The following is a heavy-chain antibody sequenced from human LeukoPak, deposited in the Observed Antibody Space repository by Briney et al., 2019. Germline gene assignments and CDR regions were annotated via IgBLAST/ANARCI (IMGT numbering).Heavy chain of an antibody. CDR2: ISYDGSNK. CDR1: GFTFSTYA. V-gene: IGHV3-30*19. Sequence: GGSLSLSCAASGFTFSTYAMYWIRQAPGKGLEWMAVISYDGSNKYYADSVKRLFTISRDNSKNTLYLQMNRLRAEDTAVYYCARVGGGSRGFDYWGQGTLVTVSS. J-gene: IGHJ4*02. D-gene: IGHD2-15*01. CDR3: ARVGGGSRGFDY.